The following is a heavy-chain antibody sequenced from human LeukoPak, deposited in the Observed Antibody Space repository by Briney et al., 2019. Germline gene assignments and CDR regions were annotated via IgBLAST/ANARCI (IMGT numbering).Heavy chain of an antibody. D-gene: IGHD1-1*01. V-gene: IGHV3-49*04. Sequence: SLRLSCAASGFTFSIYGMTWVRQAPGQGGEWVGLMRSRGYGETRKYAGSGSGRFIISRDNQQSIVYLQMNSLKTEDTAVYYCTRIWNNWFDPWGQGTLVTVSS. CDR2: MRSRGYGETR. CDR1: GFTFSIYG. CDR3: TRIWNNWFDP. J-gene: IGHJ5*02.